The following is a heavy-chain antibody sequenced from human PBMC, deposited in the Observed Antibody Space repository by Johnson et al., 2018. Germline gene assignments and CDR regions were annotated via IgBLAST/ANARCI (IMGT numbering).Heavy chain of an antibody. CDR3: ARDPDSASKVDY. CDR1: GFTFRNHW. CDR2: IKPDGSDE. J-gene: IGHJ4*02. Sequence: VQLVESGGDLVQPGGSLRLSCAASGFTFRNHWMSWVRQAPGKGLEWVAYIKPDGSDEYYVDSVKGRFTISRDNAMNSLYLQMNSLRGEDTAVYYCARDPDSASKVDYWGQVTRVTVSS. V-gene: IGHV3-7*01. D-gene: IGHD1-14*01.